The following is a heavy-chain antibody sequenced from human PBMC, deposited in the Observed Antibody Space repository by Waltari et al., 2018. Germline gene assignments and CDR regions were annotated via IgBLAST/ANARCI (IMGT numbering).Heavy chain of an antibody. J-gene: IGHJ3*02. D-gene: IGHD2-2*01. CDR2: IYYSAST. CDR3: ARAPARTDAFDI. V-gene: IGHV4-39*01. Sequence: LQLQESGPGLVKPSETLSLTCPVSGGSLSSSSYYGGWFRQSPGKGLEWIGVIYYSASTYYNPSLKSRVTISVDTSKNQFSLKLSSVTAADTAVYYCARAPARTDAFDIWGQGTKVTVSS. CDR1: GGSLSSSSYY.